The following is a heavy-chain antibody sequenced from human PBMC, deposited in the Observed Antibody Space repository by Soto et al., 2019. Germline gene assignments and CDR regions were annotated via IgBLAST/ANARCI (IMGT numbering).Heavy chain of an antibody. Sequence: EVQLVESGGGLVQPRGSLRVSWAASGFTFSSYWMHWVRQAPGNGLVWVSRINSDGSSTSYADSVKGRFTISRDNAKNTLYLQMNSLRAEDTAVYYCVRTSLVVAAATREDYWGQGTLVTVSS. CDR1: GFTFSSYW. CDR3: VRTSLVVAAATREDY. CDR2: INSDGSST. D-gene: IGHD2-15*01. J-gene: IGHJ4*02. V-gene: IGHV3-74*01.